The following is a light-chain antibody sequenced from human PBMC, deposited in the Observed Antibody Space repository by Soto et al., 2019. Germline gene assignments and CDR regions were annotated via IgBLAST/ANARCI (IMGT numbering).Light chain of an antibody. CDR1: QSISSW. CDR2: DAS. J-gene: IGKJ2*01. Sequence: DIQMTQSPSTLSASVGDRVTITCRASQSISSWLAWYQQKPGKAPKLLIYDASSLESGVPSRFSGSGSGTEFTLTISSLQPDDFATYYCHQYNSYPYTFGHGTKLEI. CDR3: HQYNSYPYT. V-gene: IGKV1-5*01.